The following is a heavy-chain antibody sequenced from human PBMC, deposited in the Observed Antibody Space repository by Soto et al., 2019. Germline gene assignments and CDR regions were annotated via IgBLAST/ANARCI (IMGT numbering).Heavy chain of an antibody. V-gene: IGHV1-69*01. CDR2: IIPITDTA. D-gene: IGHD2-2*02. CDR1: GGTFSSET. Sequence: QVQLVQSGAEVKKPGSSVKVSCKASGGTFSSETITWVRQAPGQGLEWMGGIIPITDTANYAQNFQGRVTITADESTSTVYMELSSLRSEDTVVYYCATLVPAPIKLFPRLGWFDPWGQGTLVTVSS. J-gene: IGHJ5*02. CDR3: ATLVPAPIKLFPRLGWFDP.